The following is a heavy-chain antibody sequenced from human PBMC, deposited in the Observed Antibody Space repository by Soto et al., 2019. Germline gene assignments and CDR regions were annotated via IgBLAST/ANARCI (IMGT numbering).Heavy chain of an antibody. J-gene: IGHJ3*02. D-gene: IGHD3-10*01. CDR1: GGSISSYY. Sequence: QVQLQESGPGLVKPSETLSLTCTVSGGSISSYYWSWIRQPPGKGLERIGDIYYSGSTNYNPSLKSRVTISVDTSKNQFSLKLSSVTAADTAVYYCARRYGLSAFDIWGQGTIVTVSS. CDR2: IYYSGST. CDR3: ARRYGLSAFDI. V-gene: IGHV4-59*08.